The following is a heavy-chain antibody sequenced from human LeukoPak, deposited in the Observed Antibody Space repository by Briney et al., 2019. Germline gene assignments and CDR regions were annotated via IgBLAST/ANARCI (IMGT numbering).Heavy chain of an antibody. CDR2: ISWNSGSI. CDR3: AKAGGSSSRVAYFDY. V-gene: IGHV3-9*01. D-gene: IGHD6-6*01. Sequence: RSLRLSCAASGFTFDDYAMHWVRQAPGKGLEWVSGISWNSGSIGYADSVKGRFTISRDNAKNSLYLQMNSLRAEDTALYYCAKAGGSSSRVAYFDYWGQGTLVTVSS. J-gene: IGHJ4*02. CDR1: GFTFDDYA.